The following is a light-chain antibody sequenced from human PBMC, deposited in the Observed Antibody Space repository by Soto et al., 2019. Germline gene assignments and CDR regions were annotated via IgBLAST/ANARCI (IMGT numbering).Light chain of an antibody. J-gene: IGKJ1*01. CDR2: DTS. Sequence: EVVLTQSPATLSVSPGEGVTLSCRASQGIGDTLAWYQHKPGQTPRLLIYDTSTRATDVPDRFSGSGSGTDFTLTISRLEPEDFAVYYCQQYGSSPKTFGQGTKVDI. CDR3: QQYGSSPKT. CDR1: QGIGDT. V-gene: IGKV3-20*01.